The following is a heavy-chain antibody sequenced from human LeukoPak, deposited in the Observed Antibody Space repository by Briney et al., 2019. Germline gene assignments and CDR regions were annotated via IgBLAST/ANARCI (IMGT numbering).Heavy chain of an antibody. CDR1: GFIFTSCW. Sequence: GGSLRLSCAASGFIFTSCWMSWVRQAPGKGLEWVANIKQDGSEIYYVDSVKGRFTISRDNAKNSLSLQMNSLRAEDTAVYYCARQAATMGRFYFDYWGQGTLVTVSS. D-gene: IGHD5-24*01. CDR3: ARQAATMGRFYFDY. V-gene: IGHV3-7*03. J-gene: IGHJ4*02. CDR2: IKQDGSEI.